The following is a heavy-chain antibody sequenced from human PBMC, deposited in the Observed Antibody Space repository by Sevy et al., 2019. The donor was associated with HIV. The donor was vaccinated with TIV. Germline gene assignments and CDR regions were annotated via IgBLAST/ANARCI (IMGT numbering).Heavy chain of an antibody. CDR1: GFTVSRDY. CDR3: AIVARQIITYWYFDL. CDR2: IYTDGAT. Sequence: GGSLRLSCSASGFTVSRDYMTWVRLAPGKGLEWVSLIYTDGATYYADSVRGRFTISSENSQNTLYLQMNSLRAEDTAVYFCAIVARQIITYWYFDLWGRGTLVTVS. V-gene: IGHV3-53*01. J-gene: IGHJ2*01. D-gene: IGHD3-10*01.